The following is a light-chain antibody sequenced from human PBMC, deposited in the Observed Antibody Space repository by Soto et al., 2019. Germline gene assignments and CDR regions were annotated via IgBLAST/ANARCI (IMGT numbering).Light chain of an antibody. CDR2: DVS. Sequence: DIHMTQSPSTLSAYVGDRVTITCRASQSISRRLAWHQQKPGKAPKPLIHDVSSLESGVPSRFSGSGSGTEFALTISSRKPDDYATYYCQQYNSYPLTFGGGTKVEIK. J-gene: IGKJ4*01. V-gene: IGKV1-5*01. CDR1: QSISRR. CDR3: QQYNSYPLT.